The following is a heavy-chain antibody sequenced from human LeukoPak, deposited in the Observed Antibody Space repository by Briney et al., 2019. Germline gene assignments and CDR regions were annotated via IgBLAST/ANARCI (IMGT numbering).Heavy chain of an antibody. CDR2: VYYGGST. Sequence: SETLSLTCFVSGVSISSFYWSWVRQPPGKGLEGIGYVYYGGSTTYNPSLKSRVTISVDTSRRQFSLNLTSETAADTAVYYCARQGYSSTSDAFDVWGQGTMVTVS. V-gene: IGHV4-59*08. J-gene: IGHJ3*01. D-gene: IGHD5-18*01. CDR3: ARQGYSSTSDAFDV. CDR1: GVSISSFY.